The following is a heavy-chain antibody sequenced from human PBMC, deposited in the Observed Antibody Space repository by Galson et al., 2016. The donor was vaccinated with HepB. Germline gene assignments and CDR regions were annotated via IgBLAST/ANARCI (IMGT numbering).Heavy chain of an antibody. V-gene: IGHV3-74*01. Sequence: SLRLSCAASGITFSRYWMHWVRQAPGKGLVWVSHIKNDGTTTNYADSVRGRFIISRDNAKNTLYLQMNSLRAEDTAVYYCARLSLVSAGTVDYWGQGTLVVDSS. CDR3: ARLSLVSAGTVDY. J-gene: IGHJ4*02. CDR1: GITFSRYW. D-gene: IGHD6-19*01. CDR2: IKNDGTTT.